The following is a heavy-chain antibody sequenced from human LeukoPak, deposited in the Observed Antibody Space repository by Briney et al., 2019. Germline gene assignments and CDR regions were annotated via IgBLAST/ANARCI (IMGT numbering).Heavy chain of an antibody. Sequence: GESLKISCKGSGYSFTSYWIGWVRQMPGKGLEWLGIIYPGDSDTRYSPSFQGQVTISADKSISTAYLQWSSLKASDTAMYYCARRYSGSYYVVDCWGQGTLVTVSS. CDR1: GYSFTSYW. J-gene: IGHJ4*02. CDR2: IYPGDSDT. V-gene: IGHV5-51*01. D-gene: IGHD1-26*01. CDR3: ARRYSGSYYVVDC.